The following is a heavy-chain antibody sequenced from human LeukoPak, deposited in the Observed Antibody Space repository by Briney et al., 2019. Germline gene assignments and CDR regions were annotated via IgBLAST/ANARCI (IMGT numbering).Heavy chain of an antibody. CDR1: GFTFSTYW. CDR2: IKFDGSEK. CDR3: TRGGGNFDY. D-gene: IGHD2-15*01. V-gene: IGHV3-7*01. Sequence: GGSLRLSCAASGFTFSTYWMSWVRQAPGKGREWVANIKFDGSEKYYVDSVKGRFTISRDNTKNSLYMQMNSLRAEDTAMYYCTRGGGNFDYWGQGTLVTVSS. J-gene: IGHJ4*02.